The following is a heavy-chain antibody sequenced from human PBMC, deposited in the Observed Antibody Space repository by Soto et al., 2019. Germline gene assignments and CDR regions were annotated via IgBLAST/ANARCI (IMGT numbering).Heavy chain of an antibody. Sequence: QVQLVQSGAEVKKPGSSVKVACKASGGTFSSYTISWVRQAPGQGLEWMGRIIPILGLANYAQKFQGRVTITADHSTSTAYMAVSSPRSEDTAVYYCAREGVAARQEFDYWGQGTLVTVCS. CDR1: GGTFSSYT. CDR3: AREGVAARQEFDY. V-gene: IGHV1-69*08. CDR2: IIPILGLA. J-gene: IGHJ4*02. D-gene: IGHD6-6*01.